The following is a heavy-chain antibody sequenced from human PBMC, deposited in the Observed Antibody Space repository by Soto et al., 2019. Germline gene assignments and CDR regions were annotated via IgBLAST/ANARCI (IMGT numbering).Heavy chain of an antibody. D-gene: IGHD3-3*01. CDR3: AKHAFWGGTVPYYYYYGMDV. CDR1: GFTFSSYA. Sequence: PGGSLRLSCAASGFTFSSYAMSWVRQAPGKGLEWVSAISGSGGSTYYADSVKGRFTISRDNSKNTLYLQMNSLRAEDTAVYYCAKHAFWGGTVPYYYYYGMDVWGKGTTVTVSS. CDR2: ISGSGGST. V-gene: IGHV3-23*01. J-gene: IGHJ6*04.